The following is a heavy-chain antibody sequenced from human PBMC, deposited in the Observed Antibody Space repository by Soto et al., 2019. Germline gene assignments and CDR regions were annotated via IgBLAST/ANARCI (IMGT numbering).Heavy chain of an antibody. J-gene: IGHJ6*02. CDR3: ARGGYYDSSGSRNYHYYGMNV. CDR1: GYTFTSYG. V-gene: IGHV1-18*01. Sequence: ASVKVSCKASGYTFTSYGINWVRQAPGQGLEWLGWISPYDGNTKYAQILQGRVSMTTDTSTKTAYMEVRSLRSDDTAVYYCARGGYYDSSGSRNYHYYGMNVWGQGTTVTVSS. CDR2: ISPYDGNT. D-gene: IGHD3-22*01.